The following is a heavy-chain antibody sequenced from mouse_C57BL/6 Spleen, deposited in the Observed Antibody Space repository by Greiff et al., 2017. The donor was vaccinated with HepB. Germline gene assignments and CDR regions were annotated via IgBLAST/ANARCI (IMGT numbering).Heavy chain of an antibody. CDR2: INPSNGGT. CDR3: ARNLGASYYLYAMDY. CDR1: GYTFTSYW. V-gene: IGHV1-53*01. D-gene: IGHD2-10*01. Sequence: QVQLQQPGTELVKPGASVKLSCKASGYTFTSYWMHWVKQRPGQGLEWIGNINPSNGGTNYNEKFKSKATLTVDKSSSTAYMQLSSLTSEDSAVYYCARNLGASYYLYAMDYWGQGTSVTVSS. J-gene: IGHJ4*01.